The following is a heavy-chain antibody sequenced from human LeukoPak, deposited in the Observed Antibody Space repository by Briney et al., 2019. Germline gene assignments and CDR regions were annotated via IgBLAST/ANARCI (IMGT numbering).Heavy chain of an antibody. J-gene: IGHJ4*02. Sequence: GGSLRLSCAASGFTFRTYAMSWVRQAPGKGLEWVSAISGSGGSTYYADSVKGRFTISRDNSKNTLYLQMSSLRAEDTALYYCAKGESSNWYYFDYWGQGTLVTVSS. CDR2: ISGSGGST. CDR3: AKGESSNWYYFDY. V-gene: IGHV3-23*01. D-gene: IGHD6-13*01. CDR1: GFTFRTYA.